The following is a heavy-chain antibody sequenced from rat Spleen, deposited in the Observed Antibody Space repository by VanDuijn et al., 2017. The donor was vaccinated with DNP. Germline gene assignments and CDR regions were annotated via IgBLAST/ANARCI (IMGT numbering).Heavy chain of an antibody. CDR1: GFTFNNYF. CDR2: ISIGGGGT. V-gene: IGHV5-25*01. CDR3: ARDLNYPGPHFDY. Sequence: EVQLVESGGGLVQPGRSLTLSCEVSGFTFNNYFMAWVRQAPKKGLEWVATISIGGGGTYYPDSVKGRFTISRDNAKNTLYLQMNSLRSEDTATYYCARDLNYPGPHFDYWGQGVMVTVSS. D-gene: IGHD1-4*01. J-gene: IGHJ2*01.